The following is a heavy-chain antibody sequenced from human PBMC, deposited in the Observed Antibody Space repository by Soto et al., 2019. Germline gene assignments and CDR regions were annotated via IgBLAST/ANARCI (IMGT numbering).Heavy chain of an antibody. CDR3: AGANGGATFGHYYYAMDV. J-gene: IGHJ6*02. CDR2: IAPIFGTP. V-gene: IGHV1-69*12. Sequence: QVQLVQSGPEVKKAGSSVRVSCKASGGTFSNYAISWVRQAPGQGLEWMGGIAPIFGTPNYAQNFQGRVTITADEKTSTDYMELSGLSSEHTALEYCAGANGGATFGHYYYAMDVWGQGTTVTVSS. D-gene: IGHD3-10*01. CDR1: GGTFSNYA.